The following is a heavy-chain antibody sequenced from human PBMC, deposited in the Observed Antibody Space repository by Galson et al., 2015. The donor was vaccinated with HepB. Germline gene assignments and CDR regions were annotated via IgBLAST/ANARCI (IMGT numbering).Heavy chain of an antibody. J-gene: IGHJ4*02. CDR1: GFTFSSYW. CDR2: IKQDGSEK. V-gene: IGHV3-7*01. D-gene: IGHD3-10*01. Sequence: SLRLSCAASGFTFSSYWMSWVRQAPGKGLEWVATIKQDGSEKYYVDSVKGRFTISRDNAKNSLYLQMNSLRAEDTAVYYCAREYPSGSRFDYWGQGTLVTVSS. CDR3: AREYPSGSRFDY.